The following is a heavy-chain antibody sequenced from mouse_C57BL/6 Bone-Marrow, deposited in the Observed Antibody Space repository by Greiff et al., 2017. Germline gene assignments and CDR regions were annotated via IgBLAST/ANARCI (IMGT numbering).Heavy chain of an antibody. Sequence: QVQLQQPGAELVRPGTSVKLSCKASGYTFTSYWMHWVQQRPGQGLEWIGVIDPSDSYTNYNQKFKGKDTLTVDSSSSTDYMQLSSLTSEDSAVYYCARPPSSYGSSSPFDYWGKGTTLTGSS. V-gene: IGHV1-59*01. D-gene: IGHD1-1*01. CDR1: GYTFTSYW. CDR3: ARPPSSYGSSSPFDY. J-gene: IGHJ2*01. CDR2: IDPSDSYT.